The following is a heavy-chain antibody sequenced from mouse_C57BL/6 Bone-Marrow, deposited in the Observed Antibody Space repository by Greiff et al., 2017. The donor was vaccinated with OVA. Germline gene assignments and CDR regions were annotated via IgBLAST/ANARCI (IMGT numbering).Heavy chain of an antibody. CDR1: GYAFSSSW. J-gene: IGHJ2*01. V-gene: IGHV1-82*01. CDR3: ARWIYYGNYKGYYFDY. CDR2: IYPGDGDS. D-gene: IGHD2-1*01. Sequence: VQLQQSGPELVKPGASVKISCKASGYAFSSSWMNWVKQRPGKGLEWIGRIYPGDGDSNYNGKFKGKATLTADKSSSTAYMQLSILTSEDSAVYFCARWIYYGNYKGYYFDYWGQGTTLTVSS.